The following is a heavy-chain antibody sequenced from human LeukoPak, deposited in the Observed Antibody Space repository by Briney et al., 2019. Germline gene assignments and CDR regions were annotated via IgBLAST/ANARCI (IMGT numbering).Heavy chain of an antibody. CDR3: ARWSGSSGPFDY. J-gene: IGHJ4*02. V-gene: IGHV4-59*01. Sequence: PSKTLSLTCTVSSGSISTFHWSWIRQPPGKGLEWIGYMDYSGRTKYISSLKSRITMSVDTSKNQFSLRLSSVTAADTAVYYCARWSGSSGPFDYWGQGTLVTVSS. D-gene: IGHD3-3*01. CDR1: SGSISTFH. CDR2: MDYSGRT.